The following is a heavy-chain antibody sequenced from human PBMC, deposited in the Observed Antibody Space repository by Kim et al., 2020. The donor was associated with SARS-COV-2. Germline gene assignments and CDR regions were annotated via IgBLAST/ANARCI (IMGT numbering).Heavy chain of an antibody. V-gene: IGHV4-39*01. CDR3: ARVIAVAGIPDY. CDR1: GDSINSGLYY. J-gene: IGHJ4*02. D-gene: IGHD6-19*01. Sequence: SETLSLTCTVSGDSINSGLYYWAWIRQPPGKGLDWIGFVYHRGTTYYNPSLKSRVTISIYTSKNQFSLNLSSVTAADTAVYYCARVIAVAGIPDYWGQGT. CDR2: VYHRGTT.